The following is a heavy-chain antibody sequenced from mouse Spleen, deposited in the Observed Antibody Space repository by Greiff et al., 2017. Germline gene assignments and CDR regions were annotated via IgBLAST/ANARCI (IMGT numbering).Heavy chain of an antibody. J-gene: IGHJ3*01. CDR2: INPNNGGT. Sequence: VQLQQSGPELVKPGASVKIPCKASGYTFTDYNMDWVKQSHGKSLEWIGDINPNNGGTIYNQKFKGKATLTVDKSSSTAYMELRSLTSEDTAVYYCAYGNYWFAYWGQGTLVTVSA. V-gene: IGHV1-18*01. CDR1: GYTFTDYN. D-gene: IGHD2-1*01. CDR3: AYGNYWFAY.